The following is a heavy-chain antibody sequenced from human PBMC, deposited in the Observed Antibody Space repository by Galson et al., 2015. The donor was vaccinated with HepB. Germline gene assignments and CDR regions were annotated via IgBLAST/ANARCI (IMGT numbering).Heavy chain of an antibody. CDR1: GGTFSSYA. Sequence: SVKVSCKASGGTFSSYAISWVRQAPGQGLEWMGGIIPIFGTANYAQKFQGRVTITADESTSTAYMELSSLRSEDTAVYYCARDFPSRSRWLQMTDAFDIWGQGTMVTVSS. J-gene: IGHJ3*02. CDR2: IIPIFGTA. D-gene: IGHD5-24*01. V-gene: IGHV1-69*13. CDR3: ARDFPSRSRWLQMTDAFDI.